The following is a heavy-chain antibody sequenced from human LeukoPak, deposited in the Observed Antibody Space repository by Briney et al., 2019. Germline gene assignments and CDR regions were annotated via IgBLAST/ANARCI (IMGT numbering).Heavy chain of an antibody. Sequence: PGGSLRLSCAASGFTFDDYAMHWVRQAPGKGLEWVPLISGDGGSTYYADSVKGRFTISRDNSKNSLYLQMNSLRTEDTALYYCAKPKWGLGYCSSTSCSPFDYWGQGTLVTVSS. V-gene: IGHV3-43*02. CDR3: AKPKWGLGYCSSTSCSPFDY. CDR2: ISGDGGST. J-gene: IGHJ4*02. D-gene: IGHD2-2*01. CDR1: GFTFDDYA.